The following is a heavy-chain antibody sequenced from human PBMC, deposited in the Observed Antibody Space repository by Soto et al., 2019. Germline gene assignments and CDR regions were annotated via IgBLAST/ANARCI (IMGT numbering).Heavy chain of an antibody. CDR3: TIPDYYGSVNSARFDY. J-gene: IGHJ4*02. CDR2: IKSKSEGGTT. CDR1: GLTFHNAW. Sequence: PGGSLRLSCVASGLTFHNAWRSWVRQAPGEGLEWVGRIKSKSEGGTTDYAAPVKGRFTISRDDSKNTLFLQMDSLRPEDTAMYYCTIPDYYGSVNSARFDYWGQGTVVTDSS. D-gene: IGHD3-10*01. V-gene: IGHV3-15*01.